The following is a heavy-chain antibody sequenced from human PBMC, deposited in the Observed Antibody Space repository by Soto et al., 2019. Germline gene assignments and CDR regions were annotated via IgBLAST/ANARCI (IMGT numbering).Heavy chain of an antibody. J-gene: IGHJ4*02. CDR3: ARHIGANCKRGFDY. CDR1: GASISDNNW. V-gene: IGHV4-4*02. D-gene: IGHD5-12*01. CDR2: VVHRGTT. Sequence: QVQLQESGPGLVKPSGTLSLTCAVSGASISDNNWWRWVRQPPGTGLEWIGEVVHRGTTNHTPSLSIRVTISKDKARNQKFLTSTSVTAAASAVYYWARHIGANCKRGFDYWGQGTLVTVSS.